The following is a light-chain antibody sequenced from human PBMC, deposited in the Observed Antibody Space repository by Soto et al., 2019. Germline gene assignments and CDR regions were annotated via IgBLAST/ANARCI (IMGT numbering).Light chain of an antibody. CDR3: QQYNSYST. J-gene: IGKJ2*01. Sequence: DIQMTQSPSTLSASVGDRVTITCRASQSISSWLAWYQQKPGTAPKLLIYDASSLESGVPSRFSGSGSGTEFTLTISSLQPDDFATSYCQQYNSYSTVGQGTKLEIK. CDR2: DAS. V-gene: IGKV1-5*01. CDR1: QSISSW.